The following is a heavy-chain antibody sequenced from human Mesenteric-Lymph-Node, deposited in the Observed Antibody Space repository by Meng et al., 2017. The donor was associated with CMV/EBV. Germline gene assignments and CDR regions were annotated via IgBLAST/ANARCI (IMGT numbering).Heavy chain of an antibody. CDR2: INWNGGST. J-gene: IGHJ3*02. CDR1: GFTFDDYG. V-gene: IGHV3-20*04. Sequence: GESLKISCAASGFTFDDYGMSWVRQAPGKGLEWVSGINWNGGSTGYADSVKGRFTISGDNSKNRLYLQMNSLRAEDTAVYYCAKDRWANRIDAFDIWGQGTMVTVSS. CDR3: AKDRWANRIDAFDI. D-gene: IGHD6-13*01.